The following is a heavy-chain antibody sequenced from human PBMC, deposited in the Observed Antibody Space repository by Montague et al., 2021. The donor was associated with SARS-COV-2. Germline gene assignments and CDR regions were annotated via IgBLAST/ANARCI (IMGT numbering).Heavy chain of an antibody. Sequence: SRRLSLSVSGFTFSVYTMSWVRQAPGKGLEWVAGIDPSGGRTYYSESVKGRFTIFRDNSKNTLYLQMNSLRSEDAAIYYCVKDSVHYWGQGTLVTVSS. J-gene: IGHJ4*02. D-gene: IGHD3-10*01. CDR3: VKDSVHY. V-gene: IGHV3-23*05. CDR2: IDPSGGRT. CDR1: GFTFSVYT.